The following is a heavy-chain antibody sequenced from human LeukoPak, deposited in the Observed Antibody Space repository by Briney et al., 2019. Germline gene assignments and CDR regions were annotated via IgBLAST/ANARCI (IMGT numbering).Heavy chain of an antibody. V-gene: IGHV4-38-2*02. D-gene: IGHD3-10*01. J-gene: IGHJ4*02. CDR1: GHSISSGYY. CDR2: IYHSGST. CDR3: ARDQYGSGSYPFDY. Sequence: SETLSLTCTVSGHSISSGYYWGWIRQPPGKGLEWIGSIYHSGSTYYNPSLKSRVTISVDTSKNQFSLKLSSVTAADTAVYYCARDQYGSGSYPFDYWGQGTLVTVSS.